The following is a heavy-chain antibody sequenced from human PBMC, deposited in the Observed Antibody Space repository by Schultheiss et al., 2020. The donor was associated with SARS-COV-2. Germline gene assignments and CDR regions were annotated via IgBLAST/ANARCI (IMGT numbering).Heavy chain of an antibody. V-gene: IGHV1-18*01. CDR1: GYTLTELS. D-gene: IGHD6-19*01. J-gene: IGHJ6*02. Sequence: ASVKVSCKVSGYTLTELSMHWVRQAPGKGLEWMAWISVYNGDTQYAHTFQDRVSVTTDTSTSTAYMEVRSLRSDDTAVYYCARHSGYSSGWYYYYYGMDVWGQGTTVTVSS. CDR3: ARHSGYSSGWYYYYYGMDV. CDR2: ISVYNGDT.